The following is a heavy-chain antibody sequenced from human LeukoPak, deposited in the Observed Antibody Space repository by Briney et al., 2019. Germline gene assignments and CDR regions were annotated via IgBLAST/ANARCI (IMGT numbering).Heavy chain of an antibody. D-gene: IGHD3-22*01. Sequence: ASVKVSCKASGYTFTGYYMHWVRQAPGQGLEWMGWINPNSGDTNYAQKLQGRVTMTTDTSTSTAYMELRSLRSDDTAVYYCAKSLPTSYYDSSGYGTFDWFDPWGQGTLVTVSS. CDR2: INPNSGDT. CDR1: GYTFTGYY. CDR3: AKSLPTSYYDSSGYGTFDWFDP. J-gene: IGHJ5*02. V-gene: IGHV1-2*02.